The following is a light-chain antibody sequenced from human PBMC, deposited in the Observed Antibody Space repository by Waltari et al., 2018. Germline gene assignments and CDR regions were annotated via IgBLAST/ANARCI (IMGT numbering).Light chain of an antibody. J-gene: IGKJ1*01. V-gene: IGKV3-20*01. Sequence: ELVLTQSPGTLPLSLGERATVPCRASQSVSRALAWYQEKPGQAPRLLIYGASTRATGIPDRFIGSGSGTDFGLTISRLEPDDFAVYYCQHYLRLPVTFGQGTTVEI. CDR1: QSVSRA. CDR2: GAS. CDR3: QHYLRLPVT.